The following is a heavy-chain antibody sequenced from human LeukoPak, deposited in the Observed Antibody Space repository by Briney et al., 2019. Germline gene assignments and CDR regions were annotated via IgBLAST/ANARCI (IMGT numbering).Heavy chain of an antibody. CDR1: GFPFSTYE. CDR3: ARVLIAADAFDI. D-gene: IGHD6-13*01. Sequence: GGSLRLSCAASGFPFSTYEMNWVRQAPGKGLEWVSSISSSSSYIYYADSVKGRFTISRDNAKNSLYLQMNSLRAEDTAVYYCARVLIAADAFDIWGQGTMVTVSS. V-gene: IGHV3-21*01. J-gene: IGHJ3*02. CDR2: ISSSSSYI.